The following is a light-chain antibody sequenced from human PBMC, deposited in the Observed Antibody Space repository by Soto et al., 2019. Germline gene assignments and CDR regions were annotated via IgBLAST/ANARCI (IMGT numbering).Light chain of an antibody. CDR2: DVS. CDR1: QSINNL. J-gene: IGKJ1*01. CDR3: QHYNTWPWT. Sequence: DVQMTQSPSTLSASVGDRVTITCRASQSINNLLAWYQQKPGKAPKFLIYDVSTLESGVPSRFSGSGSGTEFTLTISSLQSEDFAVYYCQHYNTWPWTFGQGTKVDIK. V-gene: IGKV1-5*01.